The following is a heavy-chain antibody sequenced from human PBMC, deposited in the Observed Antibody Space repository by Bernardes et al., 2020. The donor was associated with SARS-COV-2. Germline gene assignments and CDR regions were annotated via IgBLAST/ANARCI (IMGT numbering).Heavy chain of an antibody. CDR2: INHSGST. J-gene: IGHJ6*02. CDR3: SRLPQRINYYVSGSYSPRGYYYYYGIDV. Sequence: SESLSLTCAVYGGSFSGYYWSWIRQPPGKGLEWIGEINHSGSTNYNPSLKSRVTKSVDTSKNQFSLKLSSMTAADTAVYYCSRLPQRINYYVSGSYSPRGYYYYYGIDVSSQGTTVTVSS. V-gene: IGHV4-34*01. CDR1: GGSFSGYY. D-gene: IGHD3-10*01.